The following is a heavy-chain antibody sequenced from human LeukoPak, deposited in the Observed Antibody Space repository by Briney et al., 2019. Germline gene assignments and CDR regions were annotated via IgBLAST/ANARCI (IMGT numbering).Heavy chain of an antibody. CDR1: GFTFSYYW. CDR3: VVLGISNY. CDR2: IKSDGSIT. D-gene: IGHD4/OR15-4a*01. V-gene: IGHV3-74*01. Sequence: GGSLRLSCAASGFTFSYYWMHWVRQAPGKGLVWVSRIKSDGSITEYADSVKGRFTISRDNAKNTLYLQMNGLRAEDTAVYYCVVLGISNYWGQGTLVTVSS. J-gene: IGHJ4*02.